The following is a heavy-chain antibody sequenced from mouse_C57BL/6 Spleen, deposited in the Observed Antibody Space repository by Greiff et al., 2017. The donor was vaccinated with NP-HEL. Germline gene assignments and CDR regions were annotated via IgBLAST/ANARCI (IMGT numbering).Heavy chain of an antibody. Sequence: VHLVESGPGLVQPSQSLSITCTVSGFSLTSYGVHWVRQSPGKGLEWLGVIWRGGSTDYNAAFMSRLSITKDNSKSQVFFKMNSLQADDTAIYYCAKNGGTGAYAMDYWGQGTSVTVSS. V-gene: IGHV2-5*01. J-gene: IGHJ4*01. CDR2: IWRGGST. CDR3: AKNGGTGAYAMDY. D-gene: IGHD1-1*02. CDR1: GFSLTSYG.